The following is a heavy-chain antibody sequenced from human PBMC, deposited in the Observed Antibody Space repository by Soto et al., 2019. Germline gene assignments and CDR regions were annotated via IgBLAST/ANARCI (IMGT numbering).Heavy chain of an antibody. J-gene: IGHJ4*02. D-gene: IGHD5-18*01. V-gene: IGHV4-59*01. CDR2: VYYSGNT. CDR3: ARARYNYFDY. Sequence: SETLSLTCTVSGGSISSFSWSWIRQPPGKGLEYIGNVYYSGNTNYNPSLKSRVIVSVDTSKNQFSLRLSSVTAADTDVYYCARARYNYFDYSGQGTQVTVYS. CDR1: GGSISSFS.